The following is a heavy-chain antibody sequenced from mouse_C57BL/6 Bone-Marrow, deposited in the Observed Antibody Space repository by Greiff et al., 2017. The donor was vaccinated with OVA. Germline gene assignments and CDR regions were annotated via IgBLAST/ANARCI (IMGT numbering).Heavy chain of an antibody. CDR2: ISSGSSTI. J-gene: IGHJ4*01. Sequence: EVKLMESGGGLVKPGGSLKLSCAASGFTFSDYGMHWVRQAPDKGLEWVAYISSGSSTIYYAATVKGRFTIARDNAKNTLFLQMTSLRSEDTAMYYCATTGNYAMDYWGQGTSVTVSS. D-gene: IGHD4-1*02. CDR3: ATTGNYAMDY. CDR1: GFTFSDYG. V-gene: IGHV5-17*01.